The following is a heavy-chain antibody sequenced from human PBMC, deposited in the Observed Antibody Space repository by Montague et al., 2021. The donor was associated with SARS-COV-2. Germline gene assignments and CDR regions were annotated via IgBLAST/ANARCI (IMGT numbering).Heavy chain of an antibody. V-gene: IGHV4-39*01. J-gene: IGHJ3*02. CDR1: GGSISSGSYY. D-gene: IGHD1-26*01. Sequence: SETLSLTCTVSGGSISSGSYYWGWIRQPPGKGLEWIGSIYYSGGTYYNPSLKSRVTISVDTSKYHFSLKLSSVTAADTAVYYCARQVGATLRHAFDIWGQGTMVTVSS. CDR3: ARQVGATLRHAFDI. CDR2: IYYSGGT.